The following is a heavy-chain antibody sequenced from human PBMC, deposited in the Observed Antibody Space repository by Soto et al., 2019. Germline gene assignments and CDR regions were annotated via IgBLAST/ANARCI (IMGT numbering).Heavy chain of an antibody. Sequence: QVQLQESGPGLVKPSQTLSLTCTVSGGSISSGGYYWSWIRQHPGKGLEWIGYIYYSGSTYYNPSRSRRVTIAVDTSKNQFSLKLSSVTAADTAVYYCAGRGGFGGDLVFDPWGQGTLVTVSS. CDR2: IYYSGST. V-gene: IGHV4-31*03. CDR1: GGSISSGGYY. CDR3: AGRGGFGGDLVFDP. D-gene: IGHD3-10*01. J-gene: IGHJ5*02.